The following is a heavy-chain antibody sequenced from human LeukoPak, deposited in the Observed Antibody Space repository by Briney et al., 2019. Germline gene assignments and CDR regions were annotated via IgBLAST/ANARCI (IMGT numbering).Heavy chain of an antibody. J-gene: IGHJ4*02. CDR2: IETDGSAT. CDR3: ARGGGYRLDY. V-gene: IGHV3-74*01. Sequence: GGFLRLSCAASGFTFRGYGMHWVRQTPGKGLEWVSAIETDGSATTYADSVEGRFSISRDNAKNILYLQMNSLRVEDTAVYYCARGGGYRLDYWGQGTLVTVSS. CDR1: GFTFRGYG. D-gene: IGHD6-25*01.